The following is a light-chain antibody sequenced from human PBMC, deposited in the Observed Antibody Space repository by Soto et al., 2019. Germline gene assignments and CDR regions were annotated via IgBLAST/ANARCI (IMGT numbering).Light chain of an antibody. CDR3: QQYNSVSWT. CDR1: QSISNW. CDR2: DAS. J-gene: IGKJ1*01. V-gene: IGKV1-5*01. Sequence: DIQLTQSPSTLSASVGDRVTITCRASQSISNWLAWYQQKPGEAPKLLIYDASTLESGVQSRFSGSGSGTQFTLLINNLQPDDVATYYCQQYNSVSWTFGQGTKVEIK.